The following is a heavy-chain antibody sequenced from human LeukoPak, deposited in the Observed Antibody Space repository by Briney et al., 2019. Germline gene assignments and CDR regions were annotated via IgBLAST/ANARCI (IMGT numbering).Heavy chain of an antibody. CDR2: LSGSGITT. CDR3: AKGIYSSGWSYFDY. J-gene: IGHJ4*01. CDR1: GFNLGDFW. D-gene: IGHD6-19*01. Sequence: LSGGSLRLSCVASGFNLGDFWVNWLRQAPGKGLEWVSTLSGSGITTYYADSVKGRFTISRDNSKNTLYLQMNSLRAEDTAVYYCAKGIYSSGWSYFDYWGHGTLVTVSS. V-gene: IGHV3-23*01.